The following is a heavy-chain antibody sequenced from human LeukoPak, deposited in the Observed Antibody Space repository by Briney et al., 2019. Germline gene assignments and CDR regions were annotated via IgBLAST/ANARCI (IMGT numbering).Heavy chain of an antibody. J-gene: IGHJ4*02. D-gene: IGHD3-10*01. CDR1: GYTFTSYD. CDR2: MNPNSGNT. Sequence: GASVKVSCKASGYTFTSYDINWVRQATGQGLEWMGWMNPNSGNTGYAQKFQGRVTMTRNTSISTAYMELSSLRSEDTAVYYCARSESRKLILWFGELLGYFDYWGQGTLVTVSS. CDR3: ARSESRKLILWFGELLGYFDY. V-gene: IGHV1-8*01.